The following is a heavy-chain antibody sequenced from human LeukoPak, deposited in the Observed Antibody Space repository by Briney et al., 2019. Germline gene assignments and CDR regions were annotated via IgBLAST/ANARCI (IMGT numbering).Heavy chain of an antibody. D-gene: IGHD2-15*01. V-gene: IGHV4-30-2*01. CDR1: GGSISSGGYS. Sequence: PSETLSLTCAVSGGSISSGGYSWSWIRQPPGKGLEWIGYIYHSGSTYYNPSLKSRATISVDRSKNQFSLKLSSVTAADTAVYYCARGTLGYDYWGQGTLVTVSS. CDR3: ARGTLGYDY. CDR2: IYHSGST. J-gene: IGHJ4*02.